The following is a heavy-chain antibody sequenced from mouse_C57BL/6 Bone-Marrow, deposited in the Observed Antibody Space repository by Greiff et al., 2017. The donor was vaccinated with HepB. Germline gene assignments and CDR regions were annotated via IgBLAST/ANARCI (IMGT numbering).Heavy chain of an antibody. J-gene: IGHJ2*01. CDR1: GFTFSSYA. D-gene: IGHD4-1*01. CDR3: ARDQAGTGY. CDR2: ISDGGSYT. Sequence: EVKLVESGGGLVKPGGSLKLSCAASGFTFSSYAMSWVRQTPEKRLEWVATISDGGSYTYYPDNVKGRFTISRDNAKNNLYLQMSHLKSEDTAMYYCARDQAGTGYWGQGTTLTVSS. V-gene: IGHV5-4*01.